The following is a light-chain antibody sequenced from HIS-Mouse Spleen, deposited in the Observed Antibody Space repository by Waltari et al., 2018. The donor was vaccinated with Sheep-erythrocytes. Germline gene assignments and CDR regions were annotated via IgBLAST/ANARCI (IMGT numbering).Light chain of an antibody. V-gene: IGLV2-23*01. Sequence: QSALTQPASVSGSPGQSITISCTGTSSDVGSYNLVSWYQQHPGKAPKRMLYEGSKRPSGVSNRFSCSKSGNTASLTISGLQAEDEAEYYCCSYAGSSSPWVFGGGTKLTVL. CDR3: CSYAGSSSPWV. J-gene: IGLJ3*02. CDR1: SSDVGSYNL. CDR2: EGS.